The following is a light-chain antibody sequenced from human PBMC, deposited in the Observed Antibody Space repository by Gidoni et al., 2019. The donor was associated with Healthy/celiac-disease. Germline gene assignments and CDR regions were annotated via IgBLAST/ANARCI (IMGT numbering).Light chain of an antibody. J-gene: IGKJ1*01. CDR2: WAS. Sequence: DIVMTQSPDSLAVSLGERATINCKSSQSVLYSSNNKNYLAWYQQKPGRPPRLLICWASTRESGVPDRFSSSGSGTVFTLTISSLQAEDVAVYYCQQYYSTPRTFGQXTKVEIK. CDR1: QSVLYSSNNKNY. CDR3: QQYYSTPRT. V-gene: IGKV4-1*01.